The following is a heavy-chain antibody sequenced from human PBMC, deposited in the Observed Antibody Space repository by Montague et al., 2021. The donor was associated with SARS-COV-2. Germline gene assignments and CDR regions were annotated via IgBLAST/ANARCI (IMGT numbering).Heavy chain of an antibody. Sequence: SETLSLTCAVSGGSISSSNWWSWVRQPPGKGLEWIGEIYHSGSTNYNPSLKSRVTISVDKSKKQFSLRLNSVTAADTAVYYCARGGGYSYGALDYWGQGTLVTVSS. CDR3: ARGGGYSYGALDY. CDR1: GGSISSSNW. D-gene: IGHD5-18*01. CDR2: IYHSGST. J-gene: IGHJ4*02. V-gene: IGHV4-4*02.